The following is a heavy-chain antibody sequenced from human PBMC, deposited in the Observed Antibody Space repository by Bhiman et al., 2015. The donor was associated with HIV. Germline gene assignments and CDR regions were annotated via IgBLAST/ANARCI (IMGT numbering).Heavy chain of an antibody. D-gene: IGHD6-6*01. CDR1: GITFRSYS. CDR2: ISYDGNNK. CDR3: ARVPAYSTSSPFDP. V-gene: IGHV3-30*04. J-gene: IGHJ5*02. Sequence: QGLLVESGGGAVQPGRSLRLSCAASGITFRSYSMHWVRQAPGKGLEWVAVISYDGNNKNYAESVKGRFIISRDNSKNTLYLQINSLRVEDTALYYCARVPAYSTSSPFDPWGQGTLVTVSS.